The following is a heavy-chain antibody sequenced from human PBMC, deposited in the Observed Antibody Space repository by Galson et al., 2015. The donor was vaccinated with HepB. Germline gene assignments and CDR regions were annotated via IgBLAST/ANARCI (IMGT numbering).Heavy chain of an antibody. CDR1: GFGLSDYY. CDR3: ARVLGDKRVTDYYGMDV. D-gene: IGHD3-10*01. J-gene: IGHJ6*02. Sequence: SLRLSCAVSGFGLSDYYMSWIRQASGKGLECVSYSSSNGRTKYYADSVKGRFTISRDNAKNSLYLHLNSLGVEDTAVYYCARVLGDKRVTDYYGMDVWGQGTTVIVSS. CDR2: SSSNGRTK. V-gene: IGHV3-11*01.